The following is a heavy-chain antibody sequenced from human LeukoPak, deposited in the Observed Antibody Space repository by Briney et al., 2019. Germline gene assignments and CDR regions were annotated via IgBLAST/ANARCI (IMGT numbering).Heavy chain of an antibody. CDR3: TTDLGVEYSSSWDPVYYYYMDV. D-gene: IGHD6-6*01. J-gene: IGHJ6*03. V-gene: IGHV3-15*01. CDR1: GFTFSNAW. CDR2: IKSKTDGGTT. Sequence: GGSLRLSCAASGFTFSNAWMSWVRQAPGKGLEWVGRIKSKTDGGTTDYAAPVKGRFTISRDDSKNTLYLQMNSLKTEDTAVYYCTTDLGVEYSSSWDPVYYYYMDVWGKGTTVTVSS.